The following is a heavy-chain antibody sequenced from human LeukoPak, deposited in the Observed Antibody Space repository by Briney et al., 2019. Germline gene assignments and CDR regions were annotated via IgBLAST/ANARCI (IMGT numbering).Heavy chain of an antibody. CDR3: ARAPIIVVPARRPTYFGY. CDR1: GFTFSSYW. V-gene: IGHV3-7*01. J-gene: IGHJ4*02. CDR2: IKHDGNEK. Sequence: GGSLRLSCAASGFTFSSYWMSWVRQGPGKGLEWVANIKHDGNEKYYVDPVKGRFTISRDNAKNSLYLQMNSLGAEDTAVYYCARAPIIVVPARRPTYFGYWGQGTLVAVSS. D-gene: IGHD2-2*01.